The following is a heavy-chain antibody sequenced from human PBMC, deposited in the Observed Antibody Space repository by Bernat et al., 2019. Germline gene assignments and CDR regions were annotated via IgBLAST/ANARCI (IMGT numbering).Heavy chain of an antibody. V-gene: IGHV4-39*01. CDR3: ASLYYDILTDYYFDY. CDR2: IYYGGST. J-gene: IGHJ4*02. CDR1: GGSISSSSYY. D-gene: IGHD3-9*01. Sequence: QLQLQESGPGLVKPSETLSLTCTVSGGSISSSSYYWGWIRQPPGKGLEWIGGIYYGGSTYYNPSLKSRVTISVDTSKNQFSLKLSSVTAADTAVYYCASLYYDILTDYYFDYWGQGTLVTVSS.